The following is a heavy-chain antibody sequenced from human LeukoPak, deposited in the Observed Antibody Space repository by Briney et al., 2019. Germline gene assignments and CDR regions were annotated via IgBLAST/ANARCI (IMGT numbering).Heavy chain of an antibody. Sequence: SVKVSCKGSGGTFSSYAISWVRQAPGQGLEWMGEIIPIFGTVNYAQKLQGRVTMTTDTSTSTAYMELRSLRSDDTAVYYCARGNYCSGGSCYDGAFDYWGQGTLVTVSS. V-gene: IGHV1-69*05. CDR1: GGTFSSYA. D-gene: IGHD2-15*01. J-gene: IGHJ4*02. CDR3: ARGNYCSGGSCYDGAFDY. CDR2: IIPIFGTV.